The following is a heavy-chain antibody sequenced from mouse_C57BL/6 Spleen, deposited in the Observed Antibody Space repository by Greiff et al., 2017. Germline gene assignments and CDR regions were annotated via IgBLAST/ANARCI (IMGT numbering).Heavy chain of an antibody. D-gene: IGHD6-2*01. J-gene: IGHJ4*01. CDR2: ISDGGSYT. Sequence: EVQLVESGGGLVKPGGSLKLSCAASGFTFSSYAMSWVRQTPEKRLEWVATISDGGSYTYYPDNVKGRFTISRDNAKNNLYLQKSHLKTEDTAMYYCARGREGMKSLDNYAMDYWGQGTTVTVSS. V-gene: IGHV5-4*01. CDR3: ARGREGMKSLDNYAMDY. CDR1: GFTFSSYA.